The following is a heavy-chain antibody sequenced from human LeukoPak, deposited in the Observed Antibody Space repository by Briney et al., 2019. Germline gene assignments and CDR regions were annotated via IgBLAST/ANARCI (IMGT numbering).Heavy chain of an antibody. D-gene: IGHD2-2*01. Sequence: PGGSLRLSCVASGFTFSRYGMNWVRQAPGKGLEWVSAISGSGDNTYYADSVKGRFTISRDNAKNSLYLQMNSLRAEDTAVYYCARIRGYCSSTSCFRGFDYWGQGTLVTVSS. CDR2: ISGSGDNT. CDR3: ARIRGYCSSTSCFRGFDY. CDR1: GFTFSRYG. J-gene: IGHJ4*02. V-gene: IGHV3-23*01.